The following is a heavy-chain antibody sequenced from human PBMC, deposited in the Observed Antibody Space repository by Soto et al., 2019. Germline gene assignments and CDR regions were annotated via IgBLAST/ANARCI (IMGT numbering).Heavy chain of an antibody. CDR2: IYYSGST. V-gene: IGHV4-59*12. CDR1: GCPISSWY. J-gene: IGHJ4*02. Sequence: SEPLSLTCTDSGCPISSWYWSWIRQPPGQGLEWIGYIYYSGSTNYNPSLKTRVTISVHTSKNQFSLKLTSVTAADTAVYDCARDKITGLFDYWGQGTLVTV. CDR3: ARDKITGLFDY. D-gene: IGHD2-8*02.